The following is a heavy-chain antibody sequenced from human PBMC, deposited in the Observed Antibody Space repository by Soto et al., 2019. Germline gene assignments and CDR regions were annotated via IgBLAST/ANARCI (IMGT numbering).Heavy chain of an antibody. V-gene: IGHV4-61*01. D-gene: IGHD5-18*01. Sequence: SETLSLTCTVSGGSVSSGSYYWSWIRQPPGKGLEWIGYIYYSGSTNYNPSLKSRVTISVDTSKNQFSLKLSSVTAADTAVYYCARDRARLRRDTAMVIRLGGGMDVWGQGSTVSVSS. CDR2: IYYSGST. J-gene: IGHJ6*02. CDR1: GGSVSSGSYY. CDR3: ARDRARLRRDTAMVIRLGGGMDV.